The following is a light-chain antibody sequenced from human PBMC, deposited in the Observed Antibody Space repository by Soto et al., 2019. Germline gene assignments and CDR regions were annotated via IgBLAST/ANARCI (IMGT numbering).Light chain of an antibody. CDR2: EDS. V-gene: IGLV2-23*01. Sequence: QSALTQPASVSGSPGQSITISCTGTSSDAGNYNFVSWYQQHPGKAPKVIIYEDSTRPSGVPNRISGSKSGNTASLTISGLQAEDEADYYCCSYAGSSTSWVFGGGTKVTVL. CDR3: CSYAGSSTSWV. J-gene: IGLJ3*02. CDR1: SSDAGNYNF.